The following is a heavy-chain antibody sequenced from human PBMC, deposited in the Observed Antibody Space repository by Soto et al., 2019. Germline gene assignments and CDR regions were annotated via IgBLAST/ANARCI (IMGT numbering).Heavy chain of an antibody. Sequence: SETLSLTCTVSGGSISSGGYCWSWIRQHPGKGLEWIGYIYYSGSTYYNPSLKSRVTISVDTSKNQFSLKLSSVAAADTAVYYCARESIAAAGLYYYYGMDVWGQGTTVTVSS. CDR1: GGSISSGGYC. V-gene: IGHV4-31*03. D-gene: IGHD6-13*01. CDR3: ARESIAAAGLYYYYGMDV. J-gene: IGHJ6*02. CDR2: IYYSGST.